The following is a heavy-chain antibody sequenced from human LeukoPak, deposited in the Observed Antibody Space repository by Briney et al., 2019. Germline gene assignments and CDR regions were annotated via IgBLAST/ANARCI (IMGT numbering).Heavy chain of an antibody. D-gene: IGHD2-8*02. J-gene: IGHJ2*01. CDR1: GVSFSGYY. CDR2: IHHSGAT. CDR3: ARVPTGYRYFDL. Sequence: SETLSLTCAVYGVSFSGYYWSWIRQPPGKGLEWIGEIHHSGATNYNPSLESRVTISVDTSKIQFSLKLSSVTAADTAVYYCARVPTGYRYFDLWGRGTLVTVSS. V-gene: IGHV4-34*01.